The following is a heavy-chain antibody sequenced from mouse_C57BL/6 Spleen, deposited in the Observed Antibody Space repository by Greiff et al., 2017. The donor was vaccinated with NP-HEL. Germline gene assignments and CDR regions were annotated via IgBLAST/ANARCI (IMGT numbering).Heavy chain of an antibody. D-gene: IGHD1-1*01. J-gene: IGHJ1*03. CDR1: GFTFSSYA. Sequence: EVMLVESGGGLVKPGGSLKLSCAASGFTFSSYAMSWVRQTPEKRLEWVATISDGGSYTYYPDNVKGRFTISRDNAKNNLYLQMSHLKSEDTAMYYCARAFYYGSHWYFDVWGTGTTVTVSS. CDR3: ARAFYYGSHWYFDV. V-gene: IGHV5-4*03. CDR2: ISDGGSYT.